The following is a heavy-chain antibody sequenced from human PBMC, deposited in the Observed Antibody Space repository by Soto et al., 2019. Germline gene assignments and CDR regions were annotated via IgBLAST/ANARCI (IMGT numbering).Heavy chain of an antibody. J-gene: IGHJ4*02. D-gene: IGHD1-20*01. CDR1: GFTFDDYA. CDR2: ISWNSGSI. Sequence: GGSLRLSCAASGFTFDDYAMHWVRQAPGKGLEWVSGISWNSGSIGYADSVKGRFTISRDNAKNSLYLQMNSLRAEDTALYYCAKDGLTGTDLGGTFDYWGQGTLVTVSS. V-gene: IGHV3-9*01. CDR3: AKDGLTGTDLGGTFDY.